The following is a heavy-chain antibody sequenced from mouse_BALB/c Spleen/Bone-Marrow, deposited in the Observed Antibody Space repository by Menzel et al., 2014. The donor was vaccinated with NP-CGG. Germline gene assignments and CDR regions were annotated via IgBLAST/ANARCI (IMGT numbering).Heavy chain of an antibody. Sequence: QVQLKHSGPELVKPGASMRISCKASGYTFXTYFIHWVKQRPGQGLEWIGWIYPGNINIKYNENFKDKVTLTADKSSNTAHLQFSSLTSEDSAVYFCARGDYYRSVMDYWGQGTSVTVSS. V-gene: IGHV1S56*01. CDR2: IYPGNINI. J-gene: IGHJ4*01. CDR1: GYTFXTYF. D-gene: IGHD2-14*01. CDR3: ARGDYYRSVMDY.